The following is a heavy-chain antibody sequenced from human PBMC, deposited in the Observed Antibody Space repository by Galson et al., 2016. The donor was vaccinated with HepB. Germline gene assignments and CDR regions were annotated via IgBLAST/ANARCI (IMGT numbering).Heavy chain of an antibody. J-gene: IGHJ5*02. CDR2: ISYSGTT. D-gene: IGHD2-8*02. V-gene: IGHV4-39*01. CDR3: ASHGPKVRGWWGKWFDP. CDR1: GGSISSSDYC. Sequence: ETLSLTCTVSGGSISSSDYCWGWIRQPPGKGLDWIGSISYSGTTDYNPSLRNRITIFIDTSKNQFSLKLSSVTAADTALYFCASHGPKVRGWWGKWFDPWGPGTLVTVSS.